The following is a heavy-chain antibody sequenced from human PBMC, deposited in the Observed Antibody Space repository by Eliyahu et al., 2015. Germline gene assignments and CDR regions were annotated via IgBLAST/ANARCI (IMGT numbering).Heavy chain of an antibody. V-gene: IGHV1-69*01. CDR2: IIPIFGTA. CDR1: GGTFSSYX. J-gene: IGHJ4*02. D-gene: IGHD2-15*01. Sequence: QVQLVQSGAEVKKPGSSVKVXCXASGGTFSSYXISWVRQAPGQGLEWMGGIIPIFGTANYAQKFQGRVTITADESTSTAYMELSSLRSEDTAVYYCARGRYCSGGSCYTLFDYWGQGTLVTVSS. CDR3: ARGRYCSGGSCYTLFDY.